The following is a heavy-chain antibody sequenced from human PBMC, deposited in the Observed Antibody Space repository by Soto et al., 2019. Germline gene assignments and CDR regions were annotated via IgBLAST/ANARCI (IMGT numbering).Heavy chain of an antibody. CDR3: ARGTKDIVVVPVAFDY. CDR1: GGSISSSSYY. V-gene: IGHV4-39*01. CDR2: IYYSGST. J-gene: IGHJ4*02. D-gene: IGHD2-2*01. Sequence: PSETLSLTCTVSGGSISSSSYYWGWIRQPPGKGLEWIGSIYYSGSTYYNPSLKSRVTISVDTSKNQFSLKLSSVTAADTAVYYCARGTKDIVVVPVAFDYWGQGTLVTVSS.